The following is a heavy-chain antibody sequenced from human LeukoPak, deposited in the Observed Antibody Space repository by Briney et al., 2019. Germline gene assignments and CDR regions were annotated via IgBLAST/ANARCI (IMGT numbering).Heavy chain of an antibody. CDR3: ARNYPVGSTYYGSGSSDY. D-gene: IGHD3-10*01. J-gene: IGHJ4*02. CDR1: GFTFSSYA. Sequence: GGSLRLSCAASGFTFSSYAMHWVRQAPGKGLEWVSSISSSSSYIYYADSVKGRFTISRDNAKNSLYLQMNSLRAEDTAVYYCARNYPVGSTYYGSGSSDYWGQGTLVTVSS. CDR2: ISSSSSYI. V-gene: IGHV3-21*01.